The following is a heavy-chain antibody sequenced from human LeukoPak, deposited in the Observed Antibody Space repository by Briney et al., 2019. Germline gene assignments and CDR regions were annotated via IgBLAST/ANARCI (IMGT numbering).Heavy chain of an antibody. CDR2: ISGSGGST. J-gene: IGHJ4*02. V-gene: IGHV3-23*01. Sequence: PGGSLRLSCAASGFTFSSYAMSWVRQAPGKGLEWVSAISGSGGSTYYADSVKGRFTISRDNSKNTLYLQMNSLRAEDTAVYYCAKADQKMTTGGLCVYWGQGTLVTVSS. D-gene: IGHD4-11*01. CDR1: GFTFSSYA. CDR3: AKADQKMTTGGLCVY.